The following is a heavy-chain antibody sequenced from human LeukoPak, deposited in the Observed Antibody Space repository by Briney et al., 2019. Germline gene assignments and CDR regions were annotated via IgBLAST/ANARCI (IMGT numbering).Heavy chain of an antibody. CDR2: IYYSGST. CDR1: GGSISSGGYY. Sequence: SQTLSLTCTVSGGSISSGGYYWSWIRQHPGKGLEWIGYIYYSGSTYYNPSLKSRVTISVDTSKNQFSLKLSSVTAADTAVYYCATPRSGSSGLDFDYWGQGTLVTVSS. D-gene: IGHD3-10*01. V-gene: IGHV4-31*03. J-gene: IGHJ4*02. CDR3: ATPRSGSSGLDFDY.